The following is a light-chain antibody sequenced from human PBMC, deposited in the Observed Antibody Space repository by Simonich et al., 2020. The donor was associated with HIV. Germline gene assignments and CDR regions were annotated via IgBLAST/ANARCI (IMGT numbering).Light chain of an antibody. V-gene: IGLV2-14*03. CDR1: SSDVGGYNY. CDR3: SSYTSSSTRV. Sequence: QSALTQPASVSGSPGQSITISCTRTSSDVGGYNYVSCDQQHPGKAPKLMIYDVSNRPSGVSTRFSGSKAGNTASLTISGLQAEDEADYYCSSYTSSSTRVFGGGTKLTVL. CDR2: DVS. J-gene: IGLJ3*02.